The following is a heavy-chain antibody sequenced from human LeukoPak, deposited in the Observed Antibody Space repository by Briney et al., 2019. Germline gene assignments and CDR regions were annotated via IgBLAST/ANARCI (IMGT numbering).Heavy chain of an antibody. CDR3: AKDSPRNCFDY. Sequence: GGSLRLSCAASGFTFSTYGMHWVRQAPGMGLEWVAFIRNDGNNKYYADSVKGRFTISRGNSKNTLYLQMNSLRAEDTALYYCAKDSPRNCFDYWGQGTLVTVSS. J-gene: IGHJ4*02. CDR1: GFTFSTYG. V-gene: IGHV3-30*02. CDR2: IRNDGNNK.